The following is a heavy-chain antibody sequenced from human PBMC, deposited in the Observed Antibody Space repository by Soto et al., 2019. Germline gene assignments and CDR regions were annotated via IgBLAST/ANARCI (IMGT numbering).Heavy chain of an antibody. V-gene: IGHV3-30-3*01. CDR1: GFTFSSYA. D-gene: IGHD6-6*01. CDR3: ARDGTYSSSSRPGWYFDL. J-gene: IGHJ2*01. CDR2: ISYDGSNK. Sequence: QVQLVESGGGVVQPGRSLRLSCAASGFTFSSYAMHWVRQAPGKGLEWVAVISYDGSNKYYADSVKGRFTISRDNSKNTLYLQMNSLRAEDTAVYYCARDGTYSSSSRPGWYFDLWGHGTLVTVSS.